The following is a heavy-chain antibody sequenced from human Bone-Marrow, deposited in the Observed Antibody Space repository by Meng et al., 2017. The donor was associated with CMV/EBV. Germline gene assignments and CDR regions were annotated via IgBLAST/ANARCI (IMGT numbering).Heavy chain of an antibody. Sequence: GESLKISCAASGFTFSSYWMSWVRQAPGKGLEWVANIKQDGSEKYYVDSVKGRFTISRDNAKNSLYLQMNSLRAEDTAVYYCAKDLTGGDWFDPWGQGTLVTVSS. CDR3: AKDLTGGDWFDP. CDR2: IKQDGSEK. D-gene: IGHD1-14*01. J-gene: IGHJ5*02. CDR1: GFTFSSYW. V-gene: IGHV3-7*03.